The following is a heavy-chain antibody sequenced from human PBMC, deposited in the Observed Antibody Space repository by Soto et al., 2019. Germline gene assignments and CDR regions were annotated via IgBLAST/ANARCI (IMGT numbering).Heavy chain of an antibody. Sequence: GGSLRLSCAASGFTFSSYAMNWVRQAPGKGLEWVSVISGSGGSTYYADSVKGRFTISRDNSKNTLYLQMNSLRADDTAVYYCASRSSGWYFDYWGQGTLVTVSS. D-gene: IGHD6-19*01. V-gene: IGHV3-23*01. J-gene: IGHJ4*02. CDR1: GFTFSSYA. CDR3: ASRSSGWYFDY. CDR2: ISGSGGST.